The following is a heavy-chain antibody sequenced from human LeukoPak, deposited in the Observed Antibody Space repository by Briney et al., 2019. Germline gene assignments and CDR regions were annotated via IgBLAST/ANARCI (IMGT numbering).Heavy chain of an antibody. CDR1: VLSLSSYW. D-gene: IGHD6-19*01. CDR2: IQPEGSEK. J-gene: IGHJ4*02. CDR3: ARDAGRALDDLINDY. V-gene: IGHV3-7*01. Sequence: GGSLRLSCAPSVLSLSSYWMSWVRQAPGEGMGWVGNIQPEGSEKFYVDSVKGRFTISRDNDENSLCIQVNCERAEHTAVFHCARDAGRALDDLINDYWGQGTLVTVSS.